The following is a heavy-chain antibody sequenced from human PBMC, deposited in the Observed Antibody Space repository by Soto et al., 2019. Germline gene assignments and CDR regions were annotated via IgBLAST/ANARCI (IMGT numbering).Heavy chain of an antibody. CDR2: IYHSGST. V-gene: IGHV4-30-2*01. D-gene: IGHD6-19*01. CDR1: GGSISSGGYS. J-gene: IGHJ4*02. CDR3: ASAGGLGAVAADY. Sequence: QLQLQESGSGLVKPSQTLSLTCAVSGGSISSGGYSWSWIRQPPGKGLEWIGYIYHSGSTYYNPSLKGRVTLSVDRSKHQFSLKLSSVTAADTAVYYCASAGGLGAVAADYWGQGTLVTVSS.